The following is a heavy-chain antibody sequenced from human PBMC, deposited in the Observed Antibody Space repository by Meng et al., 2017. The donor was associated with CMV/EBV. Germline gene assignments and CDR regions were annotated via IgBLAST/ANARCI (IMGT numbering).Heavy chain of an antibody. CDR3: AKSIVVVPAARVAAAGPLGY. CDR1: GFTFSSYA. D-gene: IGHD2-2*01. CDR2: ISGSGGST. Sequence: GESLKIFCAASGFTFSSYAMSWVRQAPGKGLEWVSAISGSGGSTYYADSVKGRITISRDNSKNTLYLQMNSLRAEDTAVYYCAKSIVVVPAARVAAAGPLGYWGQGTLVTVSS. V-gene: IGHV3-23*01. J-gene: IGHJ4*02.